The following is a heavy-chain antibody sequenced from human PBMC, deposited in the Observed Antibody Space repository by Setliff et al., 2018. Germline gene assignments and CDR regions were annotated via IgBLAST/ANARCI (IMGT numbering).Heavy chain of an antibody. CDR1: GFTFSSYA. Sequence: PGGSLRLSCAASGFTFSSYAMSWVRQAPGKGLEWVSGISDSGDTTIYADSVKGRFTISRDNSKNTLYLQMNSLKTEDTAVYFCTTDPYDYVSSAATQLFDFWGQGTLVTVSS. CDR2: ISDSGDTT. CDR3: TTDPYDYVSSAATQLFDF. V-gene: IGHV3-23*01. J-gene: IGHJ4*02. D-gene: IGHD3-16*01.